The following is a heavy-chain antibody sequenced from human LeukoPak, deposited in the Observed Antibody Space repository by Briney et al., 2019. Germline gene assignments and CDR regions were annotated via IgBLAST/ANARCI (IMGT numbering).Heavy chain of an antibody. CDR3: AKSSLNSQXXYDSSGYYTS. CDR2: ISGSGGST. CDR1: GFTFSSYA. V-gene: IGHV3-23*01. J-gene: IGHJ5*02. Sequence: GGSLRLSCAASGFTFSSYAMSWVRQAPGKGLEWVSAISGSGGSTYYADSVKGRFTISRDNSKNTLYLQMNSLRAEDTAVYYCAKSSLNSQXXYDSSGYYTSWGQGTLVTV. D-gene: IGHD3-22*01.